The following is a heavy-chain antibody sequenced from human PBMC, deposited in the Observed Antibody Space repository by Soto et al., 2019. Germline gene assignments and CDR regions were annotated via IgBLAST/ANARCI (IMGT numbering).Heavy chain of an antibody. CDR1: GFTFSSYA. CDR3: AKTAFGWFRAFDL. J-gene: IGHJ3*01. Sequence: EVQLLESGGGLVQPGGSLRLSCAASGFTFSSYAMSWVRQAPGKGLEWVSAISGSGGTTYYADSVKGRFTFSRDNSKNTLYLQMNSRRAEDTAVYYCAKTAFGWFRAFDLWGQGTMVSVSS. V-gene: IGHV3-23*01. CDR2: ISGSGGTT. D-gene: IGHD6-19*01.